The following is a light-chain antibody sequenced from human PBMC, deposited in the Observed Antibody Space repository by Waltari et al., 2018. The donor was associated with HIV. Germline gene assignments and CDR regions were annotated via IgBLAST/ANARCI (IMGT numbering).Light chain of an antibody. CDR2: DVS. V-gene: IGLV2-11*01. CDR3: CSYAGTYTYV. CDR1: RRDVGDFNS. J-gene: IGLJ1*01. Sequence: QSALTQPRPVSGSPGQSVTISSTGTRRDVGDFNSVSWYQQHPGKAPKLMIYDVSKWPSGVPDRFSGSKSGNTASLTISGLQAEDEADYYCCSYAGTYTYVFGTGTKVTVL.